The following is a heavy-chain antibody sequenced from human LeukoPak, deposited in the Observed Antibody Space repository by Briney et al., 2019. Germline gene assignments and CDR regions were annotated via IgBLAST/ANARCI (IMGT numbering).Heavy chain of an antibody. Sequence: GGSLRLSCAASGFTFSSYEMNWVRQAPGKGLEWVSCISSSGSTIYYADSVKGRFTISRDNAKNSLYLQMNSLRAEDTAVYYCAKNGRYSYGFDYWGQGTLVTVSS. D-gene: IGHD5-18*01. J-gene: IGHJ4*02. CDR2: ISSSGSTI. CDR3: AKNGRYSYGFDY. V-gene: IGHV3-48*03. CDR1: GFTFSSYE.